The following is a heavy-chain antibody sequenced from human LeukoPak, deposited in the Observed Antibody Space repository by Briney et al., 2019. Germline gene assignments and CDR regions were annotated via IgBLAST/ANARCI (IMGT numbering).Heavy chain of an antibody. J-gene: IGHJ6*02. V-gene: IGHV3-21*01. CDR1: GFTFSSYS. CDR3: ARERSVTTDYYGMDV. D-gene: IGHD4-17*01. CDR2: ISSSSSYI. Sequence: GGSLRLSCAASGFTFSSYSMNWVRQAPGKGLEWVSSISSSSSYIYYADSVKGRFTISRDNAKNSLYLQMNSLRAEDTAVYYCARERSVTTDYYGMDVWGQGTTVTVSS.